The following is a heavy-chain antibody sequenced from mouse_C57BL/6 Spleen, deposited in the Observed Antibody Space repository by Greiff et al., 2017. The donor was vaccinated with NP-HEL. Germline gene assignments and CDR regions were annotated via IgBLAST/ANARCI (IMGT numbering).Heavy chain of an antibody. V-gene: IGHV1-64*01. CDR2: IHPNSGST. D-gene: IGHD1-1*01. J-gene: IGHJ2*01. Sequence: QVQLQQPGAELVKPGASVKLSCKASGYTFTSYWMHWVKQRPGQGLEWIGMIHPNSGSTNYNEKFKSKATLTVDKSSSTAYMELRSLTSEDSAVYYCARWPTVVAPGWGQGTTLTVSS. CDR3: ARWPTVVAPG. CDR1: GYTFTSYW.